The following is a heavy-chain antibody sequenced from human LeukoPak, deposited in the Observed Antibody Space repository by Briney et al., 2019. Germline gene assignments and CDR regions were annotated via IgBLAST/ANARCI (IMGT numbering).Heavy chain of an antibody. D-gene: IGHD2-2*01. V-gene: IGHV3-23*01. Sequence: GGSLRLSCAASGFTFSSYGMSWVRQAPGKGLEWVSAISGSGGSTYYADSVKGRFTISRDNSKNTLYLQMNSLRAEDTAVYYCAKVSQDIVVVPAAIPDYWGQGTLVTVSS. CDR3: AKVSQDIVVVPAAIPDY. J-gene: IGHJ4*02. CDR1: GFTFSSYG. CDR2: ISGSGGST.